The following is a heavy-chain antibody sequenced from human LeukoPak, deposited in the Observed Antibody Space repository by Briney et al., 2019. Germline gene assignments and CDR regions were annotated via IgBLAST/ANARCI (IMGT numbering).Heavy chain of an antibody. J-gene: IGHJ3*01. Sequence: GRSLRLSCAASGFTFSSYAMSWVRQAPGKGLEWVATISGSGSNTFYADSVKGRFTISRDNSKSTLYLQMNSLRAEGTAVYYCAKDLRYSGSPRAFDFWGQGTMVTVSS. CDR3: AKDLRYSGSPRAFDF. CDR2: ISGSGSNT. V-gene: IGHV3-23*01. CDR1: GFTFSSYA. D-gene: IGHD1-26*01.